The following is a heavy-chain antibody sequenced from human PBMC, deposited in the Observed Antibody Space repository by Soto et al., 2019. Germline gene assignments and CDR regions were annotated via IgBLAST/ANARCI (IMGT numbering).Heavy chain of an antibody. CDR1: GGTFSSSA. J-gene: IGHJ6*02. D-gene: IGHD4-4*01. V-gene: IGHV1-69*12. CDR2: IIPLFRTP. CDR3: ARDNDRLQLGGNYYYVLDV. Sequence: QVQLVQSGAEMKEPGSSVKVSCKTSGGTFSSSAISWLRQAPGQGLEWMGGIIPLFRTPDYARKFQGRVTIAADESRRTAYMELSSLRSEGTAVYYCARDNDRLQLGGNYYYVLDVWGQGTTITVSS.